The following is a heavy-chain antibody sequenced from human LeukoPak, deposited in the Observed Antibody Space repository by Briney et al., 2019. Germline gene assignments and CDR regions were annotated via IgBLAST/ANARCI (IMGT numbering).Heavy chain of an antibody. D-gene: IGHD1-1*01. CDR1: GFIFSSHW. CDR2: IKTDSSET. Sequence: GGSLRLSCAASGFIFSSHWMGWVRQAPGKGLEWVTNIKTDSSETYYVDSVKGRFTVSRDNARNSLYLQMNSLGAEDTAVYYCARITTGASFDFWGQGTLVTVSS. J-gene: IGHJ4*02. CDR3: ARITTGASFDF. V-gene: IGHV3-7*01.